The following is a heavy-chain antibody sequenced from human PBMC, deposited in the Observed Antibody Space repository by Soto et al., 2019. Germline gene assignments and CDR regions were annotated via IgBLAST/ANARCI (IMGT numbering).Heavy chain of an antibody. V-gene: IGHV4-31*01. Sequence: QVQLQESGPGLVKPSQTLSLTCTVSGGSISSGGYYWSWIRQHPGKGLEWMGNIYYRGSTCYNPSLKSLVTISVDTSKNQFSLKLSSVTAADTAVYYCARVGQQLLFDYWGQGTLVTVSS. J-gene: IGHJ4*02. CDR2: IYYRGST. CDR3: ARVGQQLLFDY. D-gene: IGHD6-13*01. CDR1: GGSISSGGYY.